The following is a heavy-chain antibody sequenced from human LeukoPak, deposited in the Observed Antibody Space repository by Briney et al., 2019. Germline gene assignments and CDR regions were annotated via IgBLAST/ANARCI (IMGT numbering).Heavy chain of an antibody. CDR1: GGSFSGYY. D-gene: IGHD3-10*01. CDR2: INHSGST. J-gene: IGHJ6*04. CDR3: ARTHYYGSGSYYNLRYYYGMDV. V-gene: IGHV4-34*01. Sequence: SETLSLTCAVYGGSFSGYYWSWIRQPPRKGLEWIGEINHSGSTNYNPSLKSRVTISVDTSKNQFSLKLSSVTAADTAVYYCARTHYYGSGSYYNLRYYYGMDVWGKGTTVTVSS.